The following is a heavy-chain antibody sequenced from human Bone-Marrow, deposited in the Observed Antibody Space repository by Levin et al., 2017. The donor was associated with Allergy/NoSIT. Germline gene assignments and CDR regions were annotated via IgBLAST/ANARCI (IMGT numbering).Heavy chain of an antibody. CDR3: ARDGRHPGHYCYFCYMDV. D-gene: IGHD3/OR15-3a*01. CDR1: GFTVSSYA. Sequence: GGSLRLSCATSGFTVSSYAMNWVRQAPGKGLEWVAAIYGSGVGGFDTYYADSVKGRFTISREHSKSTVHPQMSNVRVEDTAVYFCARDGRHPGHYCYFCYMDVWGKGTAVTVSS. CDR2: IYGSGVGGFDT. V-gene: IGHV3-23*01. J-gene: IGHJ6*03.